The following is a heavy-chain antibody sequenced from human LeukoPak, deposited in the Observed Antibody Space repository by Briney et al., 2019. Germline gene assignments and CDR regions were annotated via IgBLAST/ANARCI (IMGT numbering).Heavy chain of an antibody. Sequence: ASVKVSCKASGYTFTNYGVTWVRQAPGQGLEWMGWISTYNGNTNYAQKLQGRVTMTTDTSTSTAYMELRSLRSDDTAVYYCARRYPLNSSGSDYWGQGTLVTVSS. V-gene: IGHV1-18*01. CDR2: ISTYNGNT. D-gene: IGHD6-19*01. J-gene: IGHJ4*02. CDR1: GYTFTNYG. CDR3: ARRYPLNSSGSDY.